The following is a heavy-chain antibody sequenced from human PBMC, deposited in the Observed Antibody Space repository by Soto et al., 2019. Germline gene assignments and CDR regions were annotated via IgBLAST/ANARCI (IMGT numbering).Heavy chain of an antibody. Sequence: GGSLRLSCVVSGSTFSSDDMSWVRQAPGRGLEWVSGISDSGGSTYYADSVKGRFTISRDNAKNTLYLQMKSLRVEDTALYYCAKDGGWSLAVAGLFDYWGPGTQVTVPS. CDR2: ISDSGGST. V-gene: IGHV3-23*01. J-gene: IGHJ4*02. D-gene: IGHD6-19*01. CDR3: AKDGGWSLAVAGLFDY. CDR1: GSTFSSDD.